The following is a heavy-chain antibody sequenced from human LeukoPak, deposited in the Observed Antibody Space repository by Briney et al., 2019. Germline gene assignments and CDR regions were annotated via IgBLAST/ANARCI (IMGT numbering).Heavy chain of an antibody. J-gene: IGHJ4*02. CDR1: GFTLSSYW. CDR3: AREFEAAGFWAFDY. Sequence: GGSLRLSCAVSGFTLSSYWMHWVRQAPGKGLAWVARMNSDGSATTYADSVKGRFTIFRDNAKNTLYLQMNSLRAEDTAVYYCAREFEAAGFWAFDYWGQGTLVTVSS. V-gene: IGHV3-74*01. D-gene: IGHD3-16*01. CDR2: MNSDGSAT.